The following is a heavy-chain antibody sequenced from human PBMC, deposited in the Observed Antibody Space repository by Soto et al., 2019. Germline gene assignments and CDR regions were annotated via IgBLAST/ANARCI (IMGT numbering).Heavy chain of an antibody. CDR1: GGSISSSSYY. CDR2: IYYSGST. CDR3: ASTYYDFWSGYFRY. D-gene: IGHD3-3*01. Sequence: SETLSLTCTVSGGSISSSSYYWVWIRHPPGKGLEWIGSIYYSGSTYYNPSLKSRVTISVDTSKNQFSLKLSSVTAADTAVYYCASTYYDFWSGYFRYWGQGTLVTVSS. V-gene: IGHV4-39*01. J-gene: IGHJ4*02.